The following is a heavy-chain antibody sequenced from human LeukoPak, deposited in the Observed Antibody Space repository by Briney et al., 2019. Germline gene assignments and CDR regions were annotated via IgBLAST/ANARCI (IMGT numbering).Heavy chain of an antibody. CDR3: ARDLATKGDY. CDR2: ITGDGFT. D-gene: IGHD1-26*01. J-gene: IGHJ4*02. V-gene: IGHV3-23*01. CDR1: GFIFNHYA. Sequence: GGSLRLSCAASGFIFNHYAMSWVRQAPGKGLEWVSSITGDGFTFYADSVKGQFTISRDNSQNTLYLQMNSLRAEDTAVYYCARDLATKGDYWGQGTLVTVSS.